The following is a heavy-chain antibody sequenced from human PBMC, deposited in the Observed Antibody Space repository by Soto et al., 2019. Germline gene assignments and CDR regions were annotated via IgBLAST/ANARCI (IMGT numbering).Heavy chain of an antibody. CDR1: CGSISSSSYY. CDR3: ARHVSGRDAAMVNWFDP. J-gene: IGHJ5*02. V-gene: IGHV4-39*01. CDR2: IYYSGST. D-gene: IGHD5-18*01. Sequence: PSETLSLTCTVSCGSISSSSYYWGWIRQPPGKGLEWIGSIYYSGSTYYNPSLKSRVTISVDTSKNQFSLKLSSVTAADTAVYYCARHVSGRDAAMVNWFDPWGQGTLVTVS.